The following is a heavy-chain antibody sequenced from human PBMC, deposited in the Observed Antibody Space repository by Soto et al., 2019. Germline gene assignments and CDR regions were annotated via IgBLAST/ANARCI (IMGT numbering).Heavy chain of an antibody. D-gene: IGHD3-3*01. J-gene: IGHJ4*02. CDR1: GYTFSSYD. CDR3: AGGYERSGPRRPRDY. Sequence: QVQLVQSGAEVKKPGASVKVSCKASGYTFSSYDINWVRQATRQGLEWMGWMNPNSGNTGYAQKFQDRVTMTMNTSINTAYMDLSSLRSDDTAVYYCAGGYERSGPRRPRDYWGRATLVTFSS. CDR2: MNPNSGNT. V-gene: IGHV1-8*02.